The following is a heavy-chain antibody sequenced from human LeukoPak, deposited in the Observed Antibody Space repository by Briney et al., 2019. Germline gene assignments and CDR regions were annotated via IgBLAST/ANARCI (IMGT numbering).Heavy chain of an antibody. CDR3: ARDLVGYSSGRDAFDI. D-gene: IGHD6-19*01. V-gene: IGHV1-18*01. J-gene: IGHJ3*02. CDR2: TSAYNGDT. CDR1: GYTFTNYG. Sequence: ASVKVSCKASGYTFTNYGISWVRQAPGQGLEWMGWTSAYNGDTNYAQKLQGRVTMTTDTSTSTAYMELRSLRSDGTAVYYCARDLVGYSSGRDAFDIWGQGTMVTVSS.